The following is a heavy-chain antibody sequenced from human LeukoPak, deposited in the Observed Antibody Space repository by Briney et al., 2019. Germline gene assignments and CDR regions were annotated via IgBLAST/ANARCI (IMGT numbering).Heavy chain of an antibody. Sequence: SETLSLTCTVSGGSISSSSYYWGWIRQPPGKGLEWIGSIYHSGSTYYNPSLKSRVTISVDTSKNQFSLKLSSVTAADTAVYYCATPRSGYSQFDYWGQGTLATVSS. CDR1: GGSISSSSYY. CDR3: ATPRSGYSQFDY. J-gene: IGHJ4*02. D-gene: IGHD3-3*01. V-gene: IGHV4-39*01. CDR2: IYHSGST.